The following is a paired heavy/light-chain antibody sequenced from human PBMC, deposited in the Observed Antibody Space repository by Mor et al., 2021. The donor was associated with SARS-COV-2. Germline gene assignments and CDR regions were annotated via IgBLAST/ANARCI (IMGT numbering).Light chain of an antibody. V-gene: IGLV2-23*01. CDR1: SNDIGSYNL. J-gene: IGLJ1*01. CDR2: EGS. CDR3: CSYTGGSTYV. Sequence: QSALTQPASVSGSPGQSITISCTGISNDIGSYNLVSWYQQHPGEAPKLMIYEGSKRPSGVSNRFSGSKSGNTASLTISGLQAEDEADYYCCSYTGGSTYVFGTGTKVTVL.
Heavy chain of an antibody. CDR1: RFTFSDYA. J-gene: IGHJ5*02. CDR3: AGKGLWDFSDSQSGPWFDP. CDR2: ISGSGGRT. V-gene: IGHV3-23*01. D-gene: IGHD3-22*01. Sequence: EMQLLESGGGLVQPGGSLTLSCAASRFTFSDYAMSWVRQAPGKGLEWVSVISGSGGRTYYADSVKGRFTISRDNSKNTLHLQMNSLRAEDTAIYYCAGKGLWDFSDSQSGPWFDPWGQGTLVTVSS.